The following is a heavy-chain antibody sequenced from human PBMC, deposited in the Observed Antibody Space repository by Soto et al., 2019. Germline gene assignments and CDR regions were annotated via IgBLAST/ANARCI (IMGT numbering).Heavy chain of an antibody. J-gene: IGHJ4*02. CDR1: GFTFSSYA. CDR2: ISYDGSNK. Sequence: PGGSLRLSCAASGFTFSSYAMHWVRQAPGKGLGWVAVISYDGSNKYYADSVKGRFTISRDNSKNTLYLQMNSLRAEDTAVYYCARPENSSSWDYFDYWGQGTLVTVSS. CDR3: ARPENSSSWDYFDY. V-gene: IGHV3-30-3*01. D-gene: IGHD6-13*01.